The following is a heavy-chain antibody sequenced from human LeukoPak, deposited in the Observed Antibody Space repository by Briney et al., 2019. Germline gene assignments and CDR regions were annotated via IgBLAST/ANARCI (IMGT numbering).Heavy chain of an antibody. J-gene: IGHJ1*01. D-gene: IGHD3-22*01. CDR2: MNPNSGNT. CDR1: GGTFTSYD. V-gene: IGHV1-8*01. Sequence: ASVKVSCKASGGTFTSYDINWVRQATGQGLEWMGWMNPNSGNTGYAQKFQGRVTMTRNTSISTAYMELSSLRSEDTAVYYCARGGRDYYDSSGYYSEYFQHWGQGTLVTVSS. CDR3: ARGGRDYYDSSGYYSEYFQH.